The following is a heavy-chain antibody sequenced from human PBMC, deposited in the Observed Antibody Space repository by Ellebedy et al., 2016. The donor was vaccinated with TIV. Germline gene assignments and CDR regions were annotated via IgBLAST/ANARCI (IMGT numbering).Heavy chain of an antibody. Sequence: GESLKISXAASGFTFISAWMSWVRQAPGKGLEWVGRIKSKDDGETTIYAAPVKGRFTISRDNSKNTLYLQMNSLRAEDTAVYYCAKGGSGCSSTSCRHYYYYMDVWGKGTTVTVSS. V-gene: IGHV3-15*01. J-gene: IGHJ6*03. D-gene: IGHD2-2*01. CDR2: IKSKDDGETT. CDR1: GFTFISAW. CDR3: AKGGSGCSSTSCRHYYYYMDV.